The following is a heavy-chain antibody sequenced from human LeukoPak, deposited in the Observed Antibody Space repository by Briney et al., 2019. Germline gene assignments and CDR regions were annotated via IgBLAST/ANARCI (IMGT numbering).Heavy chain of an antibody. CDR2: IYPGDSDT. CDR3: AGHPFNYYDSSGYAP. CDR1: GYSFTSYW. J-gene: IGHJ5*02. V-gene: IGHV5-51*01. D-gene: IGHD3-22*01. Sequence: GESLKISCKGSGYSFTSYWIGWVRQMPGKGLEWMGIIYPGDSDTRYSPSFQGQVTISADKSISTAYLQWSSLKASDTAMYYCAGHPFNYYDSSGYAPWGQGTLVTVSS.